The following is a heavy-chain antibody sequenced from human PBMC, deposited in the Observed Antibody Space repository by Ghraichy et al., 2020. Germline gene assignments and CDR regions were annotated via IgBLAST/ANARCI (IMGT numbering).Heavy chain of an antibody. CDR2: IIPILGIA. D-gene: IGHD6-6*01. Sequence: SVKVSCKASGGTFSSYAISWVRQAPGQGLEWMGRIIPILGIANYAQKFQGRVTITADKSTSTAYMELSSLRSEDTAVYYCARDDSSSSYTGDYWGRGTLVTVSS. J-gene: IGHJ4*02. CDR1: GGTFSSYA. CDR3: ARDDSSSSYTGDY. V-gene: IGHV1-69*04.